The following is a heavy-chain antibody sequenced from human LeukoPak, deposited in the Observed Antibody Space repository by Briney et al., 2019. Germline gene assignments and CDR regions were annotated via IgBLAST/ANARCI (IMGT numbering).Heavy chain of an antibody. J-gene: IGHJ6*03. V-gene: IGHV3-30*02. CDR3: AKDRCSDGIGCFYYYMDV. D-gene: IGHD2-15*01. Sequence: GGSLRLSCAASGFTFSSYGMHWVRQAPGKGLEWVAFIRYDGSNKYYAHSVKGRFRISRDSSKNMLYLQMNSLRAEDTAVYYCAKDRCSDGIGCFYYYMDVWGKGTTVTISS. CDR2: IRYDGSNK. CDR1: GFTFSSYG.